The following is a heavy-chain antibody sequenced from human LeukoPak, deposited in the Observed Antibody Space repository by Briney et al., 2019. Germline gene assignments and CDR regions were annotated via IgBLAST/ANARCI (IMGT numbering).Heavy chain of an antibody. CDR3: ARAPLQYDRQFDY. Sequence: GGSLRLSCAVSGITLSNYGMTWVRQAPGKGLEWVSVIYSDGTTYNADSVKGRFTISRDNSKNTLYLQMNSLRTEDTAMYYCARAPLQYDRQFDYWGQGTLVTVSS. J-gene: IGHJ4*02. V-gene: IGHV3-66*02. CDR2: IYSDGTT. D-gene: IGHD3-22*01. CDR1: GITLSNYG.